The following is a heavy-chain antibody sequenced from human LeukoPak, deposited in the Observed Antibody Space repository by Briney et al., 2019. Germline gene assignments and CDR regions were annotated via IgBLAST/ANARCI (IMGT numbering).Heavy chain of an antibody. J-gene: IGHJ4*02. CDR1: GNTFTSYA. CDR2: ISAYNGNT. D-gene: IGHD1-26*01. Sequence: ASVKVSCKASGNTFTSYAMHWVRQAPGQGLEWMGWISAYNGNTKYAQRFQGRVTMTTDTSTSTAYMDLRSLRSDDTAVYYCARARSDNYYQCDYWGQGTLVTVSS. CDR3: ARARSDNYYQCDY. V-gene: IGHV1-18*01.